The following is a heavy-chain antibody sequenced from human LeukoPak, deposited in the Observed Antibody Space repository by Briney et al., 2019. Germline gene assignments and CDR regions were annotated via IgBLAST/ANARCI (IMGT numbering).Heavy chain of an antibody. V-gene: IGHV3-48*01. Sequence: GGSLRLSCAASGFTFSSYSMNWVRQAPGKGLEWVSYISSSSSTIYYADSVKGRFTISRDNAKNSLYLQMNSLRAEGTAVYYCARIEVAVYYGMDVWGQGTTVTVSS. CDR1: GFTFSSYS. CDR3: ARIEVAVYYGMDV. D-gene: IGHD6-19*01. J-gene: IGHJ6*02. CDR2: ISSSSSTI.